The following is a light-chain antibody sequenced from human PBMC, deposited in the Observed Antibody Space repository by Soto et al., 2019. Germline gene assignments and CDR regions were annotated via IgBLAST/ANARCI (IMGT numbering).Light chain of an antibody. J-gene: IGLJ3*02. CDR1: GSNIGNHY. CDR2: GN. CDR3: QSYDSSLSRRWV. V-gene: IGLV1-40*03. Sequence: QTVVTQPPSVSAAPGQRITISCSGSGSNIGNHYVSWYQQLPGTAPKLLVAGNRPSGVPDRFSVSKSGASASLAITGLQAEDEADYYCQSYDSSLSRRWVFGGGTKLTVL.